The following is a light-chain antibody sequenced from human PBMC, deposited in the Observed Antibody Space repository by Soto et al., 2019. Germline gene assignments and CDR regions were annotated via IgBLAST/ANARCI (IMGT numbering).Light chain of an antibody. J-gene: IGKJ5*01. Sequence: DIQMTQSPSSVSASVGVRVTITCRASEDIGSWLAWFQQKPGKAPQLLIYAASTLQTGVPSRFSGSGSGTDFTLTINSLQAEDFASYHCQQAYSFPVTFGQGTRLDFK. CDR3: QQAYSFPVT. V-gene: IGKV1-12*01. CDR2: AAS. CDR1: EDIGSW.